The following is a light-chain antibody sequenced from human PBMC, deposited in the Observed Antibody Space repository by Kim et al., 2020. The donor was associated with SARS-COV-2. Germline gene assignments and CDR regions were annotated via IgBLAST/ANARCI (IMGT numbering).Light chain of an antibody. J-gene: IGKJ1*01. V-gene: IGKV1-27*01. Sequence: GDRVTITCRASQDISHYLAWFQQKPGEAPKLLIYAASALHSEVPSRFSGSGSGTDFTLTISSLQPVDVATFYCQSYNSAPWTFG. CDR3: QSYNSAPWT. CDR1: QDISHY. CDR2: AAS.